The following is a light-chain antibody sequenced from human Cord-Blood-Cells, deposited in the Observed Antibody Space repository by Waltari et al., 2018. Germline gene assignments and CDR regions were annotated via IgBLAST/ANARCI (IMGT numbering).Light chain of an antibody. CDR2: DVS. J-gene: IGLJ2*01. CDR3: SSYTSSSTVV. V-gene: IGLV2-14*01. Sequence: QSALTQPASVSGSPGQSITISCTGTSSDVGGYNYVSWYQQHPGKAPKLMIYDVSNRPAGVSNRFSGSNSGNTASLTISGLQAEDEADYYSSSYTSSSTVVFGGGTKLTVL. CDR1: SSDVGGYNY.